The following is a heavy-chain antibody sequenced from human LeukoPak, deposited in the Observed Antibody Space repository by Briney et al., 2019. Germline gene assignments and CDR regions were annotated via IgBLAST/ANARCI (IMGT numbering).Heavy chain of an antibody. CDR3: ARARAFVWGSYRYIPYYFDP. CDR2: IYTSGST. J-gene: IGHJ5*02. Sequence: PSETLSLTCTVSGGSISSYYWSWIRQPAGKGLEWIGRIYTSGSTNYNPSLKSRVTMSVDTSKNQFSLKLSSVTAADTAVYFCARARAFVWGSYRYIPYYFDPWGQGTLVTVSS. CDR1: GGSISSYY. V-gene: IGHV4-4*07. D-gene: IGHD3-16*02.